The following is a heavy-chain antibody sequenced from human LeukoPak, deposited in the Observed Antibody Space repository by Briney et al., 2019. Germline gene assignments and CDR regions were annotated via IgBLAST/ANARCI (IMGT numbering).Heavy chain of an antibody. J-gene: IGHJ4*02. CDR1: GRSFNGYD. Sequence: NPSETLALTCAVDGRSFNGYDWSWIRQPPGKGLEWIGEINHSGSTNYNPSLKSRVTISVDTSKNQFSLKLSSVTAADTAVYYCAGAFGESQTFDYWGQGTLVTVSS. CDR3: AGAFGESQTFDY. CDR2: INHSGST. D-gene: IGHD3-10*01. V-gene: IGHV4-34*01.